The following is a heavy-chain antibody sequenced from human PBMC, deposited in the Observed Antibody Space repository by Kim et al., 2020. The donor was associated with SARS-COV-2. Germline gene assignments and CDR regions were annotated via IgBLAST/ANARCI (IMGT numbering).Heavy chain of an antibody. D-gene: IGHD4-17*01. V-gene: IGHV3-20*01. J-gene: IGHJ4*02. CDR3: ARRYGDNLYYFDY. Sequence: YADSVKGRFTISRDNAKNSLYLQMNSLRAEDTALYHCARRYGDNLYYFDYWGQGTLVTVSS.